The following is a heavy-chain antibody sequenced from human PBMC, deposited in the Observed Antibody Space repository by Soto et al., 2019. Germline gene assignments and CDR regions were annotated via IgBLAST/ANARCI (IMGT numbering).Heavy chain of an antibody. Sequence: GGSLRLSCAASGFTFSSYAMSWVRQAPWKWLEWVSAISGSGGSTYYADSVKGRVTISRDNSKNTLYLQMNSLRAEDTAVYYCAKEPHYDSSGYYSSSPADYWGQGTLVTV. J-gene: IGHJ4*02. D-gene: IGHD3-22*01. V-gene: IGHV3-23*01. CDR1: GFTFSSYA. CDR2: ISGSGGST. CDR3: AKEPHYDSSGYYSSSPADY.